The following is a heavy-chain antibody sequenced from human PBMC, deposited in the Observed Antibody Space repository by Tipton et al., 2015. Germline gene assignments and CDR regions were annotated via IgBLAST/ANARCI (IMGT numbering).Heavy chain of an antibody. CDR1: GGSLSGYH. V-gene: IGHV4-34*01. Sequence: TLSLTCGVYGGSLSGYHWSWIRQPPGKGLEWIGEINHRGTTNYNPPLESRVTISVDTSKNQFSLKLSSVTAADTAVYYCARDPDAFDIWGQGTMVTVSS. J-gene: IGHJ3*02. CDR3: ARDPDAFDI. CDR2: INHRGTT.